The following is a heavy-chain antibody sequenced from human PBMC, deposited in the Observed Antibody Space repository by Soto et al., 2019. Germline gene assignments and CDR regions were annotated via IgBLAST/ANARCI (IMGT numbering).Heavy chain of an antibody. D-gene: IGHD3-22*01. CDR2: IDPTDSYT. CDR1: GYIFTNYW. Sequence: GESLKISCDGSGYIFTNYWINWMRQMPGKGLEWMGKIDPTDSYTYYSPSFQGHVTISADKSINTAYLQWSSLEASDTAIYFCARGYYDSSGPDYWGQGTLVTVSS. CDR3: ARGYYDSSGPDY. J-gene: IGHJ4*02. V-gene: IGHV5-10-1*01.